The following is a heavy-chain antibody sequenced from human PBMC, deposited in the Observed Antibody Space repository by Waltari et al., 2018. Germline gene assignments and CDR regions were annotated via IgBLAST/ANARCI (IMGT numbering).Heavy chain of an antibody. V-gene: IGHV3-30*09. Sequence: QVQLVESGGGVVQPGRSLRLSCAASEFTFSSYAMHWVRQAPGKGLGWGAVISYNERNIYYVDSVRDRFAISRDNSKKMLYLQMNSLIAEDTAVYYCARDYCDRTNCHGMDVWGQGTTVTVSS. CDR3: ARDYCDRTNCHGMDV. D-gene: IGHD3-22*01. CDR1: EFTFSSYA. CDR2: ISYNERNI. J-gene: IGHJ6*02.